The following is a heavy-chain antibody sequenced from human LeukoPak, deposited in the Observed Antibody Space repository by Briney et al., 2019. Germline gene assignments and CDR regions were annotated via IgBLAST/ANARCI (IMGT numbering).Heavy chain of an antibody. J-gene: IGHJ4*02. CDR2: ISSSGSTI. Sequence: GGSLRLSCAASGFTFSDYYMSWIRQAPGKGLEWVSYISSSGSTIYYADSVKGRFTISRDNAKNSLYLQMNSLRAEDTAVYYCARLGVLGTILKKGDYFDYWGQGTLVTVSS. CDR3: ARLGVLGTILKKGDYFDY. V-gene: IGHV3-11*01. D-gene: IGHD5-12*01. CDR1: GFTFSDYY.